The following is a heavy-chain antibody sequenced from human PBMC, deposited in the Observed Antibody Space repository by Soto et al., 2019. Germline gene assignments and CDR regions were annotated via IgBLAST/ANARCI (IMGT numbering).Heavy chain of an antibody. V-gene: IGHV3-30-3*01. Sequence: GGSLRLSCAAFGFTFSSYALHWVRQAPGRGLEWVALISFDGNNKYYANSVKGRFTISRDNSKNTLYLQMSSLRAEDTAVYYCGRCSSTSCHLGADYWGQGTLVTVSS. J-gene: IGHJ4*02. CDR2: ISFDGNNK. CDR3: GRCSSTSCHLGADY. D-gene: IGHD2-2*01. CDR1: GFTFSSYA.